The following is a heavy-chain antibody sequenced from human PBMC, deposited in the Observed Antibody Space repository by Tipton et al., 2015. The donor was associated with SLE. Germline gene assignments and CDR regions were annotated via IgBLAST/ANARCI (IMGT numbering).Heavy chain of an antibody. CDR3: TSRVVPEYYYGMDV. CDR2: INPNTDNT. J-gene: IGHJ6*02. CDR1: GYTFNTYD. V-gene: IGHV1-8*01. Sequence: QQAQKGAEVKRPGASVKVSCKASGYTFNTYDIFWVRQATGQGLEWMGWINPNTDNTRYARKFQGRVTMTRDTSISTAYMELRSLRSDDTAVYYGTSRVVPEYYYGMDVWGQVTTVTVSS. D-gene: IGHD2-15*01.